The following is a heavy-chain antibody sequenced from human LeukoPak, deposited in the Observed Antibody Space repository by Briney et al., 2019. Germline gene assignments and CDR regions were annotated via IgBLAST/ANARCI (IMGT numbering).Heavy chain of an antibody. J-gene: IGHJ4*02. V-gene: IGHV3-30*03. CDR1: GFTFSSYG. CDR2: ISYDGSNK. CDR3: ARHLYHDDFWSGYIDY. Sequence: PGRSLRLSCAASGFTFSSYGMHWVRQAPGKGLEWVAVISYDGSNKYYADSVKGRFTISRDNSKNTLYLQMNSLRAEDTAVYYCARHLYHDDFWSGYIDYWGQGSLLTISS. D-gene: IGHD3-3*01.